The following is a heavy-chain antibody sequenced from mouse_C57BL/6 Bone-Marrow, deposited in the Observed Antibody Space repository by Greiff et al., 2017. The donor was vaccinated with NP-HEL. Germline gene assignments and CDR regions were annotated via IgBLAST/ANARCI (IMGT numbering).Heavy chain of an antibody. V-gene: IGHV1-15*01. J-gene: IGHJ3*01. CDR2: IDPETGGT. CDR3: TRCRFAY. CDR1: GYTFTDYE. Sequence: QVHVKQSGAELVRPGASVTLSCKASGYTFTDYEMHWVKQTPVHGLEWIGAIDPETGGTAYNQKFKGKAILTADKSSSTAYMELRSLTSEDSAVYYCTRCRFAYWGQGTLVTVSA.